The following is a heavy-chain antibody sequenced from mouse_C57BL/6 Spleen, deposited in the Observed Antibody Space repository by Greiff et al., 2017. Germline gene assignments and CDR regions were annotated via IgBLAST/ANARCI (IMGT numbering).Heavy chain of an antibody. V-gene: IGHV1-61*01. J-gene: IGHJ4*01. CDR2: IYPTDSET. CDR1: GYTFTSYW. Sequence: QVQLQQPGAELVRPGSSVKLSCKASGYTFTSYWMDWVKQRPGQGLEWIGNIYPTDSETHYNQKFKDKATLTVDKSSSTAYMQVSSLTSEYSAVYYCARRDAMDYWGQGTSVTVSS. CDR3: ARRDAMDY.